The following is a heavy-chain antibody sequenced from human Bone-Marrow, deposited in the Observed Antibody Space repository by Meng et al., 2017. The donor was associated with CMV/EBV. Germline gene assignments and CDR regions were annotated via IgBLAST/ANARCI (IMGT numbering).Heavy chain of an antibody. Sequence: SETLSLTCTVSGGSISSSSYYWGWIRQPPGKGLEWIGYIYYSGSTNYNPSLKSRVTISVDTSKNQFSLKLSSVTAADTAVYYCARAGPKYYGAYYYYGMDVWGQGTTVTVSS. D-gene: IGHD3-3*01. CDR1: GGSISSSSYY. CDR3: ARAGPKYYGAYYYYGMDV. CDR2: IYYSGST. V-gene: IGHV4-61*05. J-gene: IGHJ6*02.